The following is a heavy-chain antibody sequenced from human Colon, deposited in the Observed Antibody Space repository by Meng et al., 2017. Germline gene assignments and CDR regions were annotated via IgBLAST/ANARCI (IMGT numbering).Heavy chain of an antibody. Sequence: GGSLSLSCAASGFTFSTYSMNWVRQAPGKGLEWVSYISSSVSYIYYADSLKGRFTITRDNAKNSLYLQMNSLRAEDTAVYHCARNRDGYNYDYHFDYWGQGTLVTVSS. CDR2: ISSSVSYI. J-gene: IGHJ4*02. CDR3: ARNRDGYNYDYHFDY. V-gene: IGHV3-21*01. CDR1: GFTFSTYS. D-gene: IGHD5-24*01.